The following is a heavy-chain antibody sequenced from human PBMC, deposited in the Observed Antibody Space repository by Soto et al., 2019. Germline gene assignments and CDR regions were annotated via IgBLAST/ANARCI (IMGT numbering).Heavy chain of an antibody. CDR2: FDPEDGET. V-gene: IGHV1-24*01. CDR3: ATDRVQYDFWSGRGRYYYGMGV. Sequence: ASVKVSCKVSGYTLTELSMHWVRQAPGKGLEWMGGFDPEDGETIYAQKFQGRVTMTEDTSTDTAYMELSSLRSEDTAVYYCATDRVQYDFWSGRGRYYYGMGVWGQGTTVTVSS. J-gene: IGHJ6*02. CDR1: GYTLTELS. D-gene: IGHD3-3*01.